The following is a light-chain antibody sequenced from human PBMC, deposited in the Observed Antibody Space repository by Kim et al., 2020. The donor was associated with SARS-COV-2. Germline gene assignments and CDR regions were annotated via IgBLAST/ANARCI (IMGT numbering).Light chain of an antibody. CDR3: TSYTSSNTRVV. J-gene: IGLJ2*01. Sequence: QSALTQPPSVSGSPGQSITISCTGTSSDVGGYNYVSWYQQHPGKAPKLMIYDVNNRPSGVSKRFSGSKSGNTASLTISGLQAEDEADYYCTSYTSSNTRVVFGGGTQLTVL. V-gene: IGLV2-14*03. CDR2: DVN. CDR1: SSDVGGYNY.